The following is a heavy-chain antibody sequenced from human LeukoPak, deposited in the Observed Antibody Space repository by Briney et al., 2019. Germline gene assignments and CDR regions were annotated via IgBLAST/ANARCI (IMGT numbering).Heavy chain of an antibody. CDR2: ISSSGSTI. V-gene: IGHV3-48*03. CDR3: ARARPRDIVVVPAAKDHYYGMDV. Sequence: GGSLRLSCAASGFTFSSYEMNWVRQAPGKGLERVSYISSSGSTIYYAESVKGRFTISRENAKNSLYLQMNSLRAEDTAVYYCARARPRDIVVVPAAKDHYYGMDVWGKGTTVTVSS. D-gene: IGHD2-2*01. J-gene: IGHJ6*04. CDR1: GFTFSSYE.